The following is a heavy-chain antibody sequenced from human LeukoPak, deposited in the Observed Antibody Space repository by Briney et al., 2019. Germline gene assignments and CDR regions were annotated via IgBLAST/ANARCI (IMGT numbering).Heavy chain of an antibody. CDR1: GFTFSSYE. J-gene: IGHJ4*02. V-gene: IGHV3-48*03. CDR2: ISSSGSTI. D-gene: IGHD4-17*01. Sequence: PGGSLRLSCAASGFTFSSYEMNWVRQAPGKGLEWVSYISSSGSTIYHADSVKGRFTISRDNAKNSLYLQMNSLRAEDTALYYCARFGDYGEYWGQGTLVIVSS. CDR3: ARFGDYGEY.